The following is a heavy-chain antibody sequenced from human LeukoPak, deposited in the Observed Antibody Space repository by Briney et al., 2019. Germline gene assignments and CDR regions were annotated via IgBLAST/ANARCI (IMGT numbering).Heavy chain of an antibody. CDR3: TVILNWYFDL. J-gene: IGHJ2*01. D-gene: IGHD2-21*01. CDR1: GFTFTKYA. Sequence: GGSLRLSCVASGFTFTKYAVSWVRQAPGQGLECVSVIRSDDIRTNYADSVKGRFTISRDNSKNILLLQMNSLRAEDTAVYYCTVILNWYFDLWGRGTMVTVSS. V-gene: IGHV3-23*01. CDR2: IRSDDIRT.